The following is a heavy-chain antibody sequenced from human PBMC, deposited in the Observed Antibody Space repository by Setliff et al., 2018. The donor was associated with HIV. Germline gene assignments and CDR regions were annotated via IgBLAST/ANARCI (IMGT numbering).Heavy chain of an antibody. CDR1: GGSISSYY. Sequence: SETLSLTCTVSGGSISSYYWSWIRQPPGKGLEWIGYIYYTGSTNYDPSLKSRVTISVDTSKKQSTLRLPSVNAADTALYLCARDVATVTTPERADWGQGTLVTVSS. D-gene: IGHD5-12*01. CDR3: ARDVATVTTPERAD. J-gene: IGHJ4*02. CDR2: IYYTGST. V-gene: IGHV4-59*01.